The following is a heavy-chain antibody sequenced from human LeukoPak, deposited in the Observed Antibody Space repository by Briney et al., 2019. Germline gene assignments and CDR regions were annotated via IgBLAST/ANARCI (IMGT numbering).Heavy chain of an antibody. J-gene: IGHJ4*02. D-gene: IGHD5-12*01. CDR1: GGSISSSSYY. CDR2: INHSGST. CDR3: ARDKDSGYEEGVYYFDY. V-gene: IGHV4-39*07. Sequence: SETLSLTCTVSGGSISSSSYYWSWIRQPPGKGLEWIGEINHSGSTNYNPSLKSRVTISVDTSKNQFSLKLSSVTAADTAVYYCARDKDSGYEEGVYYFDYWGQGTLVTVSS.